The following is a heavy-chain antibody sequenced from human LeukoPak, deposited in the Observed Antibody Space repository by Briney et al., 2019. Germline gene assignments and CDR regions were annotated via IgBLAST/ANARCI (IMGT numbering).Heavy chain of an antibody. J-gene: IGHJ6*03. CDR3: ARDTRGNEYYYYYYMDV. D-gene: IGHD1-1*01. CDR2: ISAYNGNT. CDR1: GYTFTSYG. V-gene: IGHV1-18*01. Sequence: ASVKVSCKASGYTFTSYGISWVRQAPGQGLEWMGWISAYNGNTNYAQKLQGRVTMTTDTSTSTAYMELRSLRSDDTAVYYCARDTRGNEYYYYYYMDVWGKGTTVTVSS.